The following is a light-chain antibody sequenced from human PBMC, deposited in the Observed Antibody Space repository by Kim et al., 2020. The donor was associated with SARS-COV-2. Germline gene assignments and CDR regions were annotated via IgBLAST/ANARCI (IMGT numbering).Light chain of an antibody. CDR1: QRVSSW. Sequence: SVGDRVTITCRTSQRVSSWLAWYQQKPGKAPKLLIYAASTLQSGVPSRFSGSGSGTDFTLTINSLQPEDFATYYCQQLNNFPPRTFGGGTKVDIK. CDR3: QQLNNFPPRT. CDR2: AAS. V-gene: IGKV1-12*01. J-gene: IGKJ4*01.